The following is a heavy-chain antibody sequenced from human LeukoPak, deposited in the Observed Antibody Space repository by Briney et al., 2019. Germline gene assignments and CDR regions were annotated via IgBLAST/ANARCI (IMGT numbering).Heavy chain of an antibody. CDR1: GGSISSGGYY. CDR2: IYYSGST. V-gene: IGHV4-31*03. CDR3: ARAGRGTVVTPGFRFDP. D-gene: IGHD4-23*01. Sequence: PSETLSLTCTVSGGSISSGGYYWSWIRQHPGKGLEWIGSIYYSGSTNYNPSLQGRVTISLDTSRNQFSLKLSSVTAADTAVYYCARAGRGTVVTPGFRFDPWGQGTLVTVSS. J-gene: IGHJ5*02.